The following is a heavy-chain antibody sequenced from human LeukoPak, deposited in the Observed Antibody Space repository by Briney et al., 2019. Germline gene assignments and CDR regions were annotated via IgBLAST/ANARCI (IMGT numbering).Heavy chain of an antibody. V-gene: IGHV3-66*02. CDR3: ARAGYCSSTSRPGRKADYYYMDV. Sequence: PGGSLRLSCAASGFTVSSNYMSWVRQAPGKGLEWVSVIYSGGSTYYADSVKGRFTISRDNSKNTLYLQMNSLRAEDTAVYYCARAGYCSSTSRPGRKADYYYMDVWGKGTTVTVSS. J-gene: IGHJ6*03. CDR2: IYSGGST. D-gene: IGHD2-2*03. CDR1: GFTVSSNY.